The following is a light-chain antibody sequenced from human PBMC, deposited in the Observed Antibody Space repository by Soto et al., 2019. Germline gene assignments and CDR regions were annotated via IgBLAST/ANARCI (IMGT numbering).Light chain of an antibody. CDR1: TGAVTSGHY. J-gene: IGLJ7*01. CDR3: LPSYSGAAV. CDR2: DTS. V-gene: IGLV7-46*01. Sequence: QAVVTQEPSLTVSPGGTVTLTCGSSTGAVTSGHYPYWFQQKPGQAPRTLIYDTSNKHSWTPARFSGSLLGGKAALTLSGAQLEDEDESYYLPSYSGAAVFGGGTQLTVL.